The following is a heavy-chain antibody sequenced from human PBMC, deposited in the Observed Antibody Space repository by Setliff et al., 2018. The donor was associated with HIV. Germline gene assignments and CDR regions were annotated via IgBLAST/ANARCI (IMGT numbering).Heavy chain of an antibody. J-gene: IGHJ6*03. D-gene: IGHD1-1*01. CDR3: ARDWNHYFYYMDV. Sequence: PSETLSLTCTVSGGSISSGGYYWSWIRQPPGKGLEWIGYIYYSGSTNYNPSLKSRVTMSVDTSKNQFSLKLTSVTAADTAVYYCARDWNHYFYYMDVWGKGTTVTVSS. CDR1: GGSISSGGYY. V-gene: IGHV4-61*08. CDR2: IYYSGST.